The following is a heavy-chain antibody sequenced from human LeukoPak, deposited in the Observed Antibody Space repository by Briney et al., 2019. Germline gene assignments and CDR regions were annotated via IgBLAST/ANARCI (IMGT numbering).Heavy chain of an antibody. J-gene: IGHJ4*02. D-gene: IGHD2-21*02. CDR2: IKSKADGGTT. CDR3: ITCWAGDCYVNFDY. CDR1: GFTFRNSW. Sequence: GGSLRLSCAASGFTFRNSWMRWLRQAPGKGLEWVGRIKSKADGGTTDYAAPVKGRFTISRDDSKNTLYLQMNNLKTEDTAVYYCITCWAGDCYVNFDYWGQGTLVTVSS. V-gene: IGHV3-15*01.